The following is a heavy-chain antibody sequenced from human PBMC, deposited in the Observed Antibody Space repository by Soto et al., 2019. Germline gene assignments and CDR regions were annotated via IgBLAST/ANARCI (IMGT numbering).Heavy chain of an antibody. J-gene: IGHJ5*02. Sequence: GGSLRLSCAASGFTVSSNYMSWVRQAPGKGLEWVSVIYSGGSTYYADSVKGRFTISRDNSKNTLYLQMNSLRAEDTAVYYCSVVVLNNWFDPWGQGTLVTVSS. CDR1: GFTVSSNY. D-gene: IGHD2-15*01. V-gene: IGHV3-53*01. CDR2: IYSGGST. CDR3: SVVVLNNWFDP.